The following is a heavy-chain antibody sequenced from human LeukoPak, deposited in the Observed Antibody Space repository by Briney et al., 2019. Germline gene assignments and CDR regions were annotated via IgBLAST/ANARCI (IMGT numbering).Heavy chain of an antibody. D-gene: IGHD3-22*01. CDR3: AKERHYYDSSGFTNAFDI. J-gene: IGHJ3*02. CDR2: ISGSGGST. V-gene: IGHV3-23*01. Sequence: PGGSLRLSCVASGFTFSNHAMSWVRQAPGKGLEWVSAISGSGGSTYYADSVKGRFTISRDNSKNTLYLQMNSLRAEDTAVYYCAKERHYYDSSGFTNAFDIWGQGAMVTVSS. CDR1: GFTFSNHA.